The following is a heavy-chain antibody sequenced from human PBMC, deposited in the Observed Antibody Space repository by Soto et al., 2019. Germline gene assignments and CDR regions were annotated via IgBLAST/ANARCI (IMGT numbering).Heavy chain of an antibody. CDR2: IYYSGST. V-gene: IGHV4-59*01. Sequence: SETLSLTCTVSGGSISSYYWSWIRQPPGKGLEWIGYIYYSGSTNYNPSLKSRVTISVDTSKNQFSLKLRSVTAADTAVYYCARDRGLNYDFWSGYSPPRAGMDVWGKGTTVTVSS. D-gene: IGHD3-3*01. J-gene: IGHJ6*04. CDR1: GGSISSYY. CDR3: ARDRGLNYDFWSGYSPPRAGMDV.